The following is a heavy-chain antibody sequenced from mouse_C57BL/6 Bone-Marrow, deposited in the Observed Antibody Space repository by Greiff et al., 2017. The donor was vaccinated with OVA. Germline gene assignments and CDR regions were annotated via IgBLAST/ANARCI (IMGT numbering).Heavy chain of an antibody. J-gene: IGHJ1*03. V-gene: IGHV1-53*01. D-gene: IGHD2-1*01. CDR2: INPSNGGT. CDR3: ARVRLLFYWYFDV. Sequence: QVQLKQPGTELVKPGASVKLSCKASGYTFTSYWMHWVKQRPGQGLEWIGNINPSNGGTNYNEKFKSKATLTVDKSSSTAYMQLCSLSSADSAVYYCARVRLLFYWYFDVWGTGTTVTVSS. CDR1: GYTFTSYW.